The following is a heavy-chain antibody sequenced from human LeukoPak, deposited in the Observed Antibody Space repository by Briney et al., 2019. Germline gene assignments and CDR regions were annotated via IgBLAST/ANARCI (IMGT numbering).Heavy chain of an antibody. CDR1: GFTFDDYA. Sequence: PGRSLRLSCAASGFTFDDYAMHWVRQAPGKDLEWVSGISWNSGSIGYADSVKGRFTISRDNAKNSLYLQMNSLRAEDTALYYCAKAVTMVRGVLDSWGQGTLVTVSS. J-gene: IGHJ5*02. CDR3: AKAVTMVRGVLDS. D-gene: IGHD3-10*01. CDR2: ISWNSGSI. V-gene: IGHV3-9*01.